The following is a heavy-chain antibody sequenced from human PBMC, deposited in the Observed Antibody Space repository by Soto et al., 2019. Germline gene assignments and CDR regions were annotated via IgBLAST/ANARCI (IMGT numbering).Heavy chain of an antibody. D-gene: IGHD6-13*01. Sequence: QAQVVQSGAEVRKPGSSVKLSCKASEGTFNSYAIAWVRQAPGQGLEWMGGIIPYYNTLNYAQKFQDRVTITADDSTNTVYMERSSLRSDDTAVYFCASGASRWDPYFFDSWAQGTLVTVSS. CDR1: EGTFNSYA. CDR2: IIPYYNTL. J-gene: IGHJ4*02. V-gene: IGHV1-69*01. CDR3: ASGASRWDPYFFDS.